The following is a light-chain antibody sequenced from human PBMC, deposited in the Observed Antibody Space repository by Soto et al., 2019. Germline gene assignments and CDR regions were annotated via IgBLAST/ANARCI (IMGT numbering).Light chain of an antibody. CDR2: DVS. V-gene: IGLV2-11*01. J-gene: IGLJ2*01. CDR1: ASDVGNYNY. CDR3: SSYVGTYGLL. Sequence: QSALTQPRSVSGSPGQQATFSCPGPASDVGNYNYVSWYRHHPGKAPKVLIYDVSKRPSGVPDRFSGSKSGNTASLTVSGLQAEDEADYYCSSYVGTYGLLFGGGTKLTVL.